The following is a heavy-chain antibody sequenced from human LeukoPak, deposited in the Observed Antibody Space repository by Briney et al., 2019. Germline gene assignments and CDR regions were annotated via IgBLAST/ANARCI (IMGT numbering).Heavy chain of an antibody. J-gene: IGHJ2*01. CDR1: GFTFSSYS. CDR3: ARDAAAAGAYWYFDL. V-gene: IGHV3-48*01. CDR2: ISSSASTI. D-gene: IGHD6-13*01. Sequence: AGGSLRLSCAGAGFTFSSYSMNWVRQAPGKGLEWVSYISSSASTIYYADSVKGRFTISRDNPKNSLYLQMNSLRVEDTAVYYCARDAAAAGAYWYFDLWGRGSLVTVSS.